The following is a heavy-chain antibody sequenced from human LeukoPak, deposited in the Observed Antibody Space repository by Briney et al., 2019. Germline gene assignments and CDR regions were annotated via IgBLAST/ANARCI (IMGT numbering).Heavy chain of an antibody. CDR2: ISYDGSSK. J-gene: IGHJ4*02. Sequence: GGSLRLSCAASGFTFSSYSMNWVRQAPGKGLEWVAVISYDGSSKYYADPVKGRFTISRDNSKNTLYLQMNSLRAEDTAVYYCAREYSSLLPFDYWGQGTLVTVSS. D-gene: IGHD6-6*01. V-gene: IGHV3-30*03. CDR3: AREYSSLLPFDY. CDR1: GFTFSSYS.